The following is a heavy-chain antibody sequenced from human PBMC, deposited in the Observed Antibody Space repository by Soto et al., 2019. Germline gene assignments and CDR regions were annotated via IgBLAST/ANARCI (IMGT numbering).Heavy chain of an antibody. CDR3: AKGRAKHCSGRTCGLWMDL. J-gene: IGHJ6*02. CDR2: IHTGGETT. D-gene: IGHD6-19*01. Sequence: TGGSLRLSCSASGFTFKSHAMHWVRQAPGKGLEYVSSIHTGGETTFYADAVKGRFIVSRDNSNNTLDLQMTSLKYEDSGVYYCAKGRAKHCSGRTCGLWMDLWGQGTTVTVSS. V-gene: IGHV3-64D*06. CDR1: GFTFKSHA.